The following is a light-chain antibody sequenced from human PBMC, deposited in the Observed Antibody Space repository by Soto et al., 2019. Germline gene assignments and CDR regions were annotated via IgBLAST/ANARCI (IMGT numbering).Light chain of an antibody. CDR2: AAS. CDR3: QQSYNAAPLT. Sequence: DIQMTQSPSSLSASVGDRVTITCRASQSINKYLNWYQQKPGKAPKLLIYAASSLESGVPSRFSGSGSGTDFTLTTSSLQPEDFATYFCQQSYNAAPLTFGGGTKVEIK. J-gene: IGKJ4*01. V-gene: IGKV1-39*01. CDR1: QSINKY.